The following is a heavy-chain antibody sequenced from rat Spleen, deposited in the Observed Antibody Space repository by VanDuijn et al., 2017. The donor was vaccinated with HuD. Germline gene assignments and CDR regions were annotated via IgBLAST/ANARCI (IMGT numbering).Heavy chain of an antibody. J-gene: IGHJ3*01. CDR3: ARHGYGGYSGPFAY. CDR2: ITHDGSGS. V-gene: IGHV5-7*01. CDR1: GFTFSNYN. Sequence: EVQLVESGGGLVQPGRSMKLSCVASGFTFSNYNMAWVRQAPKKGLEWAATITHDGSGSYYRDSVKGRFTISRDNAKNTLYLQMDSLRSEDTATYYCARHGYGGYSGPFAYWGQGTLVTVSS. D-gene: IGHD1-11*01.